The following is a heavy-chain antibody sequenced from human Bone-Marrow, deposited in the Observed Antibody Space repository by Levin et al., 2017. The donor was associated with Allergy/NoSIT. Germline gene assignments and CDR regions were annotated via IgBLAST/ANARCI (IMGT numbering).Heavy chain of an antibody. D-gene: IGHD3-10*01. CDR1: GFTFSSYA. J-gene: IGHJ4*02. Sequence: GGSLRLSCAASGFTFSSYAMSWVRQAPGKGLEWVSTITSNSESTFYADSVKGRFSISRDTSKNTLFLQMNTLRREDTAVYYCAKGGPSLLSPFDYWGQGTMVTVSS. CDR2: ITSNSEST. CDR3: AKGGPSLLSPFDY. V-gene: IGHV3-23*01.